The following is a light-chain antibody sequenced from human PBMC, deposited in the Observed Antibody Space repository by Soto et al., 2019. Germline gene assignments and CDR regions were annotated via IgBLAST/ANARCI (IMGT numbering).Light chain of an antibody. CDR3: QQYNSYSSWT. CDR2: DSS. Sequence: DIQMTQSPSTLSASVGDRVTITCRASQSISSWLAWYQQKPGKAPKILIYDSSSLESGVPSRFSGSGSGTEFTLTISSLPPDDFATYYCQQYNSYSSWTFGQGTKVEIK. V-gene: IGKV1-5*01. CDR1: QSISSW. J-gene: IGKJ1*01.